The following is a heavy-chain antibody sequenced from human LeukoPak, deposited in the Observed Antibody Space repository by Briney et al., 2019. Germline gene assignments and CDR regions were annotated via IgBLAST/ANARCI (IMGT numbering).Heavy chain of an antibody. CDR1: GGSISSGGCY. D-gene: IGHD3-22*01. CDR2: IYYSGST. J-gene: IGHJ3*02. CDR3: ARGGQWLSYVAFDI. Sequence: SETLSLTCTVSGGSISSGGCYWSWIRQHPGKGLEWIGYIYYSGSTYYNPSLKSRVTISVDTSKNQFSLKLSSVTAADTAVYYCARGGQWLSYVAFDIWGQGTMVTVSS. V-gene: IGHV4-31*03.